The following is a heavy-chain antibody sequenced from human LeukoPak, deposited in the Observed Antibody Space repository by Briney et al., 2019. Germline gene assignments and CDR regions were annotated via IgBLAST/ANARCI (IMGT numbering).Heavy chain of an antibody. CDR1: GGSISSYY. Sequence: SETLSLTCTVSGGSISSYYWSWIRQPAGKGLEWIGYIYHSGSTYYNPSLKSRVTISVDGSKNQFSLKLSSVTAADTAVYYCARDFEYYYDSSGRDAFDIWGQGTMVTVSS. J-gene: IGHJ3*02. V-gene: IGHV4-59*06. D-gene: IGHD3-22*01. CDR3: ARDFEYYYDSSGRDAFDI. CDR2: IYHSGST.